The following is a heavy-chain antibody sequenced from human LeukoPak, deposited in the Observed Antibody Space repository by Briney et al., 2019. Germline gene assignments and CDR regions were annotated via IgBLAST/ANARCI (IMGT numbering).Heavy chain of an antibody. CDR2: IYPGDSDT. CDR1: GYSFTDYW. CDR3: TRHSEYCSGGNCYVDY. D-gene: IGHD2-15*01. V-gene: IGHV5-51*01. Sequence: KDGESLKISCQGSGYSFTDYWIGWVRQMPGKGLEWMGIIYPGDSDTRYSPSLQGQVTISADKSNNTAYLQWSSLKASDTAMYYCTRHSEYCSGGNCYVDYWGQGTLVTVSS. J-gene: IGHJ4*02.